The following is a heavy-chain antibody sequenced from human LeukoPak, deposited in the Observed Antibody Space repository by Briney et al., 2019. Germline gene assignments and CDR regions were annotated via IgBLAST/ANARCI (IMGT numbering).Heavy chain of an antibody. V-gene: IGHV1-69*13. D-gene: IGHD2-2*02. Sequence: ASVKVSCKASGGTFSSYAISRVQQAPGQGLEWMGGIIPIFGTANYAQKFQGRVTITADESTSTAYMELSSLRSEDTAVYYCARGYCSSTSCYSRQAYYFDYWGQGTLVTVSS. CDR1: GGTFSSYA. CDR2: IIPIFGTA. J-gene: IGHJ4*02. CDR3: ARGYCSSTSCYSRQAYYFDY.